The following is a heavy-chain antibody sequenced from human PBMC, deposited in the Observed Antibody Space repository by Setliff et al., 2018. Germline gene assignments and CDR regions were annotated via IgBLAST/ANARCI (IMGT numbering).Heavy chain of an antibody. CDR3: ARVSTVTTWPYYYYMDV. CDR2: IYTSGST. J-gene: IGHJ6*03. CDR1: GGSISSYY. V-gene: IGHV4-4*07. D-gene: IGHD4-4*01. Sequence: SETLSLTCTVSGGSISSYYWSWIRQPAGKGLEWIGRIYTSGSTNYNPSLKSRVTMSVDTSKNQFSLKLSSVTAADTAVYYCARVSTVTTWPYYYYMDVWGKGTTVTVS.